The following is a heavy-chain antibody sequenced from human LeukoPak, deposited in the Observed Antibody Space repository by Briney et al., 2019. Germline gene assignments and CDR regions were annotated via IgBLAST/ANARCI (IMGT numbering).Heavy chain of an antibody. CDR2: IYPGDSDT. D-gene: IGHD3-10*01. CDR3: ATNTMFRGIHAFDI. V-gene: IGHV5-51*01. CDR1: GYTFTNYW. Sequence: RGESLKISCKGSGYTFTNYWIGWVRQMPGKGLEWMGIIYPGDSDTRYSPSFQGQVTISADKSISTAYLQWSSLKASDSAMYYCATNTMFRGIHAFDIWGQGTMVTVSS. J-gene: IGHJ3*02.